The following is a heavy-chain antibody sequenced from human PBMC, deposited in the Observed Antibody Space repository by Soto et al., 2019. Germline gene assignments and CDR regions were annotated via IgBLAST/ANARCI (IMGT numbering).Heavy chain of an antibody. V-gene: IGHV1-2*02. Sequence: ASVKVSCKASGYTFTDYFIQWVRQAPGQGFEWMGWINPKGRGTTYAQKFQGRVTMTRDTSNSTAYMELRGLRSDDTAIYYCARVTLKAGNWFDPWGQGTLVTVYS. CDR1: GYTFTDYF. CDR3: ARVTLKAGNWFDP. CDR2: INPKGRGT. J-gene: IGHJ5*02.